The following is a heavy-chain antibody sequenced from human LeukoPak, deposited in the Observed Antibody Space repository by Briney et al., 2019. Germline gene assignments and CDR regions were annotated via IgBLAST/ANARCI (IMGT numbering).Heavy chain of an antibody. CDR2: ISGSGGST. CDR1: GFTFSSYA. J-gene: IGHJ4*02. CDR3: AKGIKYYYDSSGSPVY. D-gene: IGHD3-22*01. V-gene: IGHV3-23*01. Sequence: GGSLRLSCAASGFTFSSYAMSWVRQAPGKGLEWVSAISGSGGSTYYADSVKGRFTISRDNSKNTLYLQMNSLRAEDTAVYYCAKGIKYYYDSSGSPVYWGQGTLVTVSS.